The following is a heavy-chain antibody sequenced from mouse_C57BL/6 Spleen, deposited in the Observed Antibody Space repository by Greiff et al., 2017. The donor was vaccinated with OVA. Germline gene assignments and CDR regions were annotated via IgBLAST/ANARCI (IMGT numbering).Heavy chain of an antibody. CDR1: GYTFTSYW. Sequence: QVQLKQPGAELVKPGASVKMSCKASGYTFTSYWITWVKQRPGQGLEWIGDIYPGSGSTNYNEKFKSKATLTVDTSSSTAYMQLSSLTSEDSAVYYCARGWGYDGYYLAWFAYWGQGTLVTVSA. CDR3: ARGWGYDGYYLAWFAY. D-gene: IGHD2-3*01. J-gene: IGHJ3*01. CDR2: IYPGSGST. V-gene: IGHV1-55*01.